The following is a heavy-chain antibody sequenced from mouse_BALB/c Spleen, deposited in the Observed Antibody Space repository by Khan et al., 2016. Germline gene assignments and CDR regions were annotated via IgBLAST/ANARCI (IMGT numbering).Heavy chain of an antibody. CDR1: GFTFSSYG. V-gene: IGHV5-6-3*01. Sequence: EVELVESGGGLVQPGGSLHLSCAASGFTFSSYGMSWVRQTPDKRLELVATINSNGGSTYYPDSVKGRFTISRDNAKNTLYLQMSSLKSEDTAMYYCARMARTINWGQGTTLTVSS. J-gene: IGHJ2*01. CDR2: INSNGGST. CDR3: ARMARTIN.